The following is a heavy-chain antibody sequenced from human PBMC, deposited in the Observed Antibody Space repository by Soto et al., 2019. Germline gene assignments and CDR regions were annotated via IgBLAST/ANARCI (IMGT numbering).Heavy chain of an antibody. D-gene: IGHD2-2*01. CDR2: MNPNSGET. CDR1: GYTFNDYE. Sequence: QEQLVQSAAEVKKPGASVKVSCMTSGYTFNDYEINWVRRAPGQGLEWIGWMNPNSGETGYAQRFQGRVTMTTSSSLSNAYLELSSLTSDDTAVYYCARIAMPARPRWYNWFDPWGQGTLVTVSS. J-gene: IGHJ5*02. V-gene: IGHV1-8*02. CDR3: ARIAMPARPRWYNWFDP.